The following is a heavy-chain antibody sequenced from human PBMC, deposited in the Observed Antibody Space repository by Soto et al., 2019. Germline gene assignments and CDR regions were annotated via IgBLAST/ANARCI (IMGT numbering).Heavy chain of an antibody. CDR2: IYYSGST. CDR1: GGSISSGGYY. V-gene: IGHV4-31*03. J-gene: IGHJ6*03. Sequence: SETLSPTCTVSGGSISSGGYYWSWIRQHPGKGLEWIGYIYYSGSTYYNPSLKSRVTISVDTSKNQFSLKLNSVTAADTATYYCARGGISHWAYFYYMDVWDRGTTVTVSS. D-gene: IGHD2-21*01. CDR3: ARGGISHWAYFYYMDV.